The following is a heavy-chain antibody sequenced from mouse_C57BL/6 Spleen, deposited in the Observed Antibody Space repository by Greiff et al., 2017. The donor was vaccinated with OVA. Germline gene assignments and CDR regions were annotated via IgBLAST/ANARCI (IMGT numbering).Heavy chain of an antibody. CDR3: ARGTAYGNYEWFAY. CDR2: IDPSDSYT. Sequence: QVQLQQPGAELVMPGASVKLSCKASGYTFTSYWMHWVKQRPGQGLEWIGEIDPSDSYTNYNQKFKGKSTLTVDKSSSTAYMQLSSLTSEDSAVYYCARGTAYGNYEWFAYWGQGTLVTVSA. D-gene: IGHD2-1*01. CDR1: GYTFTSYW. J-gene: IGHJ3*01. V-gene: IGHV1-69*01.